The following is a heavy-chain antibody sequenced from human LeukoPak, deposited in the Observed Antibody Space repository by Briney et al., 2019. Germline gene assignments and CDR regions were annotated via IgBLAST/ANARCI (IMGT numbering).Heavy chain of an antibody. CDR2: ISGDGGST. CDR1: GFTFDDYA. Sequence: GGSLRLSCAASGFTFDDYAMHWVRQAPGKGLEWVSLISGDGGSTYYADSVKGRFTISRDNSKNSLYLQMNSLRTEDTALYYCAKDIPPSGYDLWSGLDYWGQGTLVTVSS. V-gene: IGHV3-43*02. CDR3: AKDIPPSGYDLWSGLDY. J-gene: IGHJ4*02. D-gene: IGHD3-3*01.